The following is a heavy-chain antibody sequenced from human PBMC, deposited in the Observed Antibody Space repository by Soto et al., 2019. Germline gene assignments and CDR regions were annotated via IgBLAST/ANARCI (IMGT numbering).Heavy chain of an antibody. CDR1: GFTFSSYA. V-gene: IGHV3-30-3*01. D-gene: IGHD2-15*01. CDR3: ARGAPIVVGDYYYGMDV. J-gene: IGHJ6*02. Sequence: PGGSLRLSCAASGFTFSSYAMHWVRQAPGKGLEWVAVISYDGSNKYYADSVKGRFTISRDNSKNTLYLQMNSLRAEDTAVYYCARGAPIVVGDYYYGMDVWGQGTTVTVSS. CDR2: ISYDGSNK.